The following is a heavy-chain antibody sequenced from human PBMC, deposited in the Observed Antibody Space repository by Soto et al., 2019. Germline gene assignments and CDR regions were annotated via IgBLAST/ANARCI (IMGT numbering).Heavy chain of an antibody. CDR2: IRSKANSYAT. CDR3: AKGGRGYDSSGYTINSYYYYYGMDV. V-gene: IGHV3-73*02. D-gene: IGHD3-22*01. J-gene: IGHJ6*02. CDR1: GYTFSDSA. Sequence: EVQLVESGGGLVQPGGSLKLSCAASGYTFSDSAMHWVRQASGKGLEWVGRIRSKANSYATVYAASVKGRFTISRDDSKNTLYLQMNSLRAEDTAVYYCAKGGRGYDSSGYTINSYYYYYGMDVWGQGTTVTVSS.